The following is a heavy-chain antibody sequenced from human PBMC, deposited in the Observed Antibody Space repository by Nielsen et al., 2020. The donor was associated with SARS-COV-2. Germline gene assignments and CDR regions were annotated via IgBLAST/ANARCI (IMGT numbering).Heavy chain of an antibody. D-gene: IGHD3-10*01. V-gene: IGHV1-8*01. CDR1: GYTFTSYD. CDR2: MNPNSGNT. CDR3: ARGPPPKRGSGSYSYYFDY. J-gene: IGHJ4*02. Sequence: ASVKVSCKASGYTFTSYDINWVRQATGQGLEWMGWMNPNSGNTGYAQKFQGRVTMTRNTSISTAYMELSSLRSEDTAVYYCARGPPPKRGSGSYSYYFDYWGQGTLVTVSS.